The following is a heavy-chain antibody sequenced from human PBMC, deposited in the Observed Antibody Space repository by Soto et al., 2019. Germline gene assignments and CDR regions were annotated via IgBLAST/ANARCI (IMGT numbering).Heavy chain of an antibody. CDR3: ARARFQLLHPYYYGMDV. CDR2: IYYTEKT. CDR1: GGSISSYY. V-gene: IGHV4-59*01. J-gene: IGHJ6*02. Sequence: QVQLRQSGPGLVKPSETLSLTCTVSGGSISSYYWSWIRQPPGKGLDWIGYIYYTEKTNYNPSLKSRVTISVDTSKNQFSLKLRSVTAADTGVYFCARARFQLLHPYYYGMDVWGQGTAVTVSS. D-gene: IGHD2-15*01.